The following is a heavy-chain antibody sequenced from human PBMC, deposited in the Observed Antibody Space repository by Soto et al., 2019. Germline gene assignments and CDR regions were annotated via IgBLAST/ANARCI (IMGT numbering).Heavy chain of an antibody. CDR3: ARASTTATTIDF. D-gene: IGHD4-17*01. CDR2: IYYSGST. V-gene: IGHV4-39*07. CDR1: GGSVSSSSYY. J-gene: IGHJ4*02. Sequence: PSETLSLTCSVSGGSVSSSSYYWGWIRQPPGKGLEWIGNIYYSGSTYYNPSLKSRVTISVDTSKNQFSLKLSSVTAADTAVYYCARASTTATTIDFWGQETLLTISS.